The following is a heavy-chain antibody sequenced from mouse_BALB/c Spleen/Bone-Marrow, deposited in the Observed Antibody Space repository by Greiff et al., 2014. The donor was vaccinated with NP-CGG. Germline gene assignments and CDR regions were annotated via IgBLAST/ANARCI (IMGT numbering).Heavy chain of an antibody. CDR3: ARDNYYGSSTGFAY. J-gene: IGHJ3*01. CDR2: IDPYNGGT. D-gene: IGHD1-1*01. V-gene: IGHV1S135*01. CDR1: GYAFTSYN. Sequence: VHVKQSGPELVKPGASVKVSCKASGYAFTSYNMYWAKQSHGKSLEWIGYIDPYNGGTSYNQKFKGKATLTVDKSSSTAYMHLYSLTSEDSAVYYCARDNYYGSSTGFAYWGQGTLVTVSA.